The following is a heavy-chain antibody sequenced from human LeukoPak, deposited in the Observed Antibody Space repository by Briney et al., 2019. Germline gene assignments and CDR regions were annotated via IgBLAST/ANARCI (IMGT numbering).Heavy chain of an antibody. CDR1: GFTFSSYE. CDR3: ARAPTVVGATGFDY. J-gene: IGHJ4*02. D-gene: IGHD1-26*01. CDR2: ISSSGSTI. Sequence: GGSLRLSCAASGFTFSSYEMNWVRQAPGKGLEGVSYISSSGSTIYYADSVKGRFTISRDNAKNSLYLQMNSLRAEDTAVYYCARAPTVVGATGFDYWGQGTLVTVSS. V-gene: IGHV3-48*03.